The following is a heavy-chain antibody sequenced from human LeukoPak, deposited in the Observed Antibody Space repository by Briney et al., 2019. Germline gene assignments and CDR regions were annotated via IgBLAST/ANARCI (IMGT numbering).Heavy chain of an antibody. CDR3: ATHEPRTYYYGMDV. Sequence: ASVKVSCKVSGYTLTELSMHWVRQAPGKGLEWMGGFDPEDGETIYAQKFQGRVTMTEDTSTDTAYMELSSLRSEDTAVYYCATHEPRTYYYGMDVWGQGTTVTVSS. CDR2: FDPEDGET. J-gene: IGHJ6*02. CDR1: GYTLTELS. D-gene: IGHD1-14*01. V-gene: IGHV1-24*01.